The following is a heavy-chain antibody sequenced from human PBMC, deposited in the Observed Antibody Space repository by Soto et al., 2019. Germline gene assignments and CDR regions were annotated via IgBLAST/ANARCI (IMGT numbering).Heavy chain of an antibody. CDR1: GFTFSSYA. D-gene: IGHD3-22*01. CDR3: ASWSVDSSGYNYNWFDP. J-gene: IGHJ5*02. CDR2: ISYDGSNK. V-gene: IGHV3-30-3*01. Sequence: GGSLRLSCAASGFTFSSYAMHWVRQAPGKGLEWVAVISYDGSNKYHADSVKGRFTISRDNSKNTLYLQMNSLRAEDTAVYYCASWSVDSSGYNYNWFDPWGQGTLVTVSS.